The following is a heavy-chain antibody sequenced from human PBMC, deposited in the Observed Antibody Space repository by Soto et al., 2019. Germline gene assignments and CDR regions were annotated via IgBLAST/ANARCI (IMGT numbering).Heavy chain of an antibody. D-gene: IGHD3-3*01. V-gene: IGHV4-30-2*05. J-gene: IGHJ6*02. Sequence: SETLSLTCGVSGDTISTGGYSWAWIRQPPGKALEWIGHTYYSGSTYYNPSPKSRVTISVDTSKNQFSLKLSSVTAADTAVYYCARDAVSNYDFWSGRSTDYYYYGMDVWGQGTTVTVSS. CDR3: ARDAVSNYDFWSGRSTDYYYYGMDV. CDR2: TYYSGST. CDR1: GDTISTGGYS.